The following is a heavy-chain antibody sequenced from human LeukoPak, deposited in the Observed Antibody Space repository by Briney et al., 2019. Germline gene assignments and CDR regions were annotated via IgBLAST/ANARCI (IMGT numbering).Heavy chain of an antibody. V-gene: IGHV3-21*01. CDR1: GFAFNSYS. Sequence: GGSLRLSCAASGFAFNSYSIKWVRRAPGKGLEWVSSITSRSSYIYNEDLVKGRFTISRDNAKNSLYLQMSSLRAEDTAVYYCARVAQGASTENYYYYYMDVWGKGTTVTVSS. D-gene: IGHD1-1*01. CDR3: ARVAQGASTENYYYYYMDV. J-gene: IGHJ6*03. CDR2: ITSRSSYI.